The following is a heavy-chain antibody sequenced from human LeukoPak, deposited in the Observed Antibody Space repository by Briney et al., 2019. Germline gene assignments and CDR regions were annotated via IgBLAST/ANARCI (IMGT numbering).Heavy chain of an antibody. D-gene: IGHD1-1*01. J-gene: IGHJ6*03. CDR3: ASGNYYYYYYMDA. V-gene: IGHV4-39*01. CDR1: GGSISSGDYY. CDR2: IYYSGST. Sequence: PSETLSLTCTVSGGSISSGDYYWGWIRQPPGKGLEWIGSIYYSGSTYYNPSLKSRVTISVDTSKNQFSLKLSSVTAADTAVYYCASGNYYYYYYMDAWGKGTTVTVSS.